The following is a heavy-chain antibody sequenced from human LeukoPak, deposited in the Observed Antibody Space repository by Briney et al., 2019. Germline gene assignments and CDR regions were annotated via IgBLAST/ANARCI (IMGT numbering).Heavy chain of an antibody. CDR1: GFTFSSYE. V-gene: IGHV3-48*03. CDR3: ARVAGYSSGWLAFDY. CDR2: ISSSGSTI. Sequence: GGSLRLSCAASGFTFSSYEMNWVRQAPGKGLEWVSCISSSGSTIYYADSVKGRFTISRDNAKNSLYLQMNSLRAEDTAVYYCARVAGYSSGWLAFDYWGQGTLVTVSS. D-gene: IGHD6-19*01. J-gene: IGHJ4*02.